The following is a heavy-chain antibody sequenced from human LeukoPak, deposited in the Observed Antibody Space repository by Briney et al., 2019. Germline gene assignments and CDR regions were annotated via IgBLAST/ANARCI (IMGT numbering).Heavy chain of an antibody. Sequence: SETLSLTCTVSGYSISSGYYWGWIRQPPGKGLEWIGSIYHSGSTNYNTSPKSRVTISVDKSKNQFSLKLSSVTAADTAVYYCARVIRGALRAAVFDIWGQGTMVTVSS. V-gene: IGHV4-38-2*02. CDR1: GYSISSGYY. J-gene: IGHJ3*02. CDR3: ARVIRGALRAAVFDI. CDR2: IYHSGST. D-gene: IGHD3-10*01.